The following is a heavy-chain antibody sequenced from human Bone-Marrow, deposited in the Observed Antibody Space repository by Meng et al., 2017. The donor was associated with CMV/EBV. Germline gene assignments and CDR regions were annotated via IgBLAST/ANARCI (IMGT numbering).Heavy chain of an antibody. J-gene: IGHJ6*02. CDR3: ARDVVVPITIPTQEYYYYGMDV. CDR1: GFTFGGYA. Sequence: GESLKISCAASGFTFGGYAMHWVRQAPGKGLEWVSLISWDGGSAYYADSVKGRFTISRDNSKISLYLQMNSLRAEDTALYYCARDVVVPITIPTQEYYYYGMDVWGQGTTVTVSS. CDR2: ISWDGGSA. D-gene: IGHD2-2*01. V-gene: IGHV3-43D*03.